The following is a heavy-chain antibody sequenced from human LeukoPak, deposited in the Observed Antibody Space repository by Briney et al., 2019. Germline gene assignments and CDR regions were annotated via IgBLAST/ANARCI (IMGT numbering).Heavy chain of an antibody. Sequence: SETLSLTCTVSGDSISSSNCYWGWIRQPPGKGLEWIGSIYFSGGTYYNASLKSRVTISVDTSKNQFSLQLNSVTPEDTAVYYCARVDGIAAGFDPWGQGTLVTVSS. CDR3: ARVDGIAAGFDP. D-gene: IGHD6-13*01. V-gene: IGHV4-39*01. J-gene: IGHJ5*02. CDR1: GDSISSSNCY. CDR2: IYFSGGT.